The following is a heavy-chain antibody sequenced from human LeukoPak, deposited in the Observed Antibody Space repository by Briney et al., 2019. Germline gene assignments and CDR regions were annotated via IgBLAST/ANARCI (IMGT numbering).Heavy chain of an antibody. D-gene: IGHD6-6*01. CDR2: ILYGGSDQ. Sequence: GGSLRLSCVTSGFTFSTYAVHWVRQAPGKGLEWVADILYGGSDQYYADSVKGRFTISRDDSKNTLYLHISSLRTEDTAVYYCAKVADSYYYDHWGQGTLVTVSS. J-gene: IGHJ4*02. CDR3: AKVADSYYYDH. V-gene: IGHV3-30*04. CDR1: GFTFSTYA.